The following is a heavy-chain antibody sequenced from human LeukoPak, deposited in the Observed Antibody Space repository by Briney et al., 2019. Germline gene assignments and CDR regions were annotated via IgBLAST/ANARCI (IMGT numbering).Heavy chain of an antibody. V-gene: IGHV4-61*02. CDR1: GGSISSGNIY. CDR3: ARGRVYSGYVLFDH. Sequence: PSQTLSLTCTVSGGSISSGNIYWGWIRQPAGKGLEWIGRIYTSGSTTYNPSLKSRLTIYTDTSKNQFSLNLRSVTAADTAVYYCARGRVYSGYVLFDHWGQGTLVTVSS. CDR2: IYTSGST. D-gene: IGHD5-12*01. J-gene: IGHJ4*02.